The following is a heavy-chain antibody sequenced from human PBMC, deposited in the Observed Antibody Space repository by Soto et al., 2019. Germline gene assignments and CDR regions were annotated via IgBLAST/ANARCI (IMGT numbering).Heavy chain of an antibody. Sequence: QVRLIQSGTEVKRSGASVKVSCRLSGSALTELSLHWVRQAPGKGLEWMGCSDREDGETFYAQKFKGRLTMTEDMSTNTAYMELRSLGSEDTAVYYCTRGNWFDPWGQGTLVAVSS. J-gene: IGHJ5*02. CDR2: SDREDGET. CDR3: TRGNWFDP. V-gene: IGHV1-24*01. CDR1: GSALTELS.